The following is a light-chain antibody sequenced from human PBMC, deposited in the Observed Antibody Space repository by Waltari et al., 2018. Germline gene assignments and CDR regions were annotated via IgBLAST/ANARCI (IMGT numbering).Light chain of an antibody. CDR2: WAS. Sequence: DIVMTQSPDSLAVSLGERASINCKSSQSLLYDSDHKDYLAWYQQKPGQPPKLLIHWASTRESGVPDRFSGSGSGTDFTLTISSLQADDVAVYYCQQYLRAPRTFAQGTGLEIK. V-gene: IGKV4-1*01. CDR3: QQYLRAPRT. J-gene: IGKJ2*02. CDR1: QSLLYDSDHKDY.